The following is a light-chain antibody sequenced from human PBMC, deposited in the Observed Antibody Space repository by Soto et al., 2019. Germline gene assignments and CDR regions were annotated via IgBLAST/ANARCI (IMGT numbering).Light chain of an antibody. V-gene: IGKV3-20*01. CDR1: HSVSSSY. J-gene: IGKJ2*01. Sequence: EIVLTQSPGTLSLSPGERATLSCRASHSVSSSYLAWYQQNPGQAPRLLIYGASSRATGIPDRFSGSGSGTDFTRTISRLEPEDFAVYYCQQYGSSPPYTFGQGTKLEIK. CDR2: GAS. CDR3: QQYGSSPPYT.